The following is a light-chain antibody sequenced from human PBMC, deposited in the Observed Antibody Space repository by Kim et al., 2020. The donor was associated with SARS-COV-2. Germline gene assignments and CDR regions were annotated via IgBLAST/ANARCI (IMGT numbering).Light chain of an antibody. CDR1: QSSSRW. Sequence: DFQMTQSPSTLSASVGDRVTITCRASQSSSRWLAWYQQKPGKAPKLLIYKASNLESGVPSRFSGSGSGTEFTLTISSLQPDDVATYFCQQYNGFWTFGQGTKVDIK. CDR3: QQYNGFWT. CDR2: KAS. J-gene: IGKJ1*01. V-gene: IGKV1-5*03.